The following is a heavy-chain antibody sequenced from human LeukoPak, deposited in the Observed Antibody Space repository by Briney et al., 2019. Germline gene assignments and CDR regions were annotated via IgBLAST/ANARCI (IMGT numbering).Heavy chain of an antibody. D-gene: IGHD5-12*01. CDR2: IKQDGSEK. J-gene: IGHJ4*02. CDR1: GFTLSSYW. CDR3: ATLVATTRFDY. Sequence: GGSLSLSCAASGFTLSSYWMSWVRQAPGKGLEWVANIKQDGSEKYYVDSVKGRFTISRDNAKSSLYLQMNSLRAEDTAVYYCATLVATTRFDYWGQGTLATVSS. V-gene: IGHV3-7*01.